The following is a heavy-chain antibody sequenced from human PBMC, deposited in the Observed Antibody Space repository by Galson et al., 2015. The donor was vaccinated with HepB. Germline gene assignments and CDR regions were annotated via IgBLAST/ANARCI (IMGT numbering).Heavy chain of an antibody. D-gene: IGHD4-17*01. V-gene: IGHV4-39*01. Sequence: ETLSLTCTVSGGSISSSSYYWGWIRQPPGKGLEWIGSIYYSGSTYYNPSLKSRVTISVDTSKNQFSLKLSSVTAADTAVYYCASPRGGDYLDYFDYWGQETLATVSS. CDR2: IYYSGST. J-gene: IGHJ4*02. CDR1: GGSISSSSYY. CDR3: ASPRGGDYLDYFDY.